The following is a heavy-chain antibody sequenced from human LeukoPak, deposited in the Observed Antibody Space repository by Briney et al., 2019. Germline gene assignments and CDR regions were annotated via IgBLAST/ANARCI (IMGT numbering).Heavy chain of an antibody. J-gene: IGHJ4*02. CDR3: ARVPKGFYSSSWYYFDY. CDR1: GGSISSSNW. Sequence: SETLPLTCAVSGGSISSSNWWSWVRQPPGKGLEWIGEIYHSGSTNYNPSLKSRVTISVDKSKNQFSLKLSSVTAADTAVYYCARVPKGFYSSSWYYFDYWGQGTLVTVSS. CDR2: IYHSGST. V-gene: IGHV4-4*02. D-gene: IGHD6-13*01.